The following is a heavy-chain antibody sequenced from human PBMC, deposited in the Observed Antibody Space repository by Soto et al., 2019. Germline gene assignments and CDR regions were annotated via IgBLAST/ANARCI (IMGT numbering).Heavy chain of an antibody. V-gene: IGHV3-23*01. CDR3: AREAIPYNGRDDAFDL. CDR1: GYAFGDYA. D-gene: IGHD1-20*01. Sequence: EVQLLESGGDLVHPGGTLILSCVGSGYAFGDYAMRWVRQAPGKGLEWVSAIGPFEAHAPAYAASVKGRFTISRDKSSNILFLKMTNLRTGETGVYYCAREAIPYNGRDDAFDLWDQVTLGTVSS. CDR2: IGPFEAHAP. J-gene: IGHJ3*01.